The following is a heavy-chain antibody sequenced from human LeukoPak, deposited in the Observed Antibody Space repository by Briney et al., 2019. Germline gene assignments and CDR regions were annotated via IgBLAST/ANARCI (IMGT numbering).Heavy chain of an antibody. CDR3: ASPNPITMIVHY. D-gene: IGHD3-22*01. CDR2: IYYSGST. CDR1: GGSISSSSYY. J-gene: IGHJ4*02. Sequence: PSETLSLTCTASGGSISSSSYYWGWIRQPPGKGLEWIGSIYYSGSTYYNPSLKSRVTISVDTSKNQFSLKLSSVTAADTAVYYCASPNPITMIVHYWGQGTLVTVSS. V-gene: IGHV4-39*01.